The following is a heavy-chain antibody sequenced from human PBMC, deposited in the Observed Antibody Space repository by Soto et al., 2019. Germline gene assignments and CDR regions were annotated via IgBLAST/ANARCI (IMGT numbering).Heavy chain of an antibody. V-gene: IGHV4-30-4*01. D-gene: IGHD7-27*01. CDR2: IYKSATT. CDR1: GDSISNLDYF. J-gene: IGHJ5*01. Sequence: SETLSLTCSVSGDSISNLDYFWAWIRQPPGQALEYIGYIYKSATTYYNPSFESRVAISVDTSKSQFSLNVTSVTAADTAVYFCARGRYCLTGRCFPNWFDSWGEGALVTVSS. CDR3: ARGRYCLTGRCFPNWFDS.